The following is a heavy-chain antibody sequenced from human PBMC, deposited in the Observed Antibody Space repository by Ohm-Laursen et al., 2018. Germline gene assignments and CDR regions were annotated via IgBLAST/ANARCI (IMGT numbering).Heavy chain of an antibody. CDR1: GFTFSSYA. CDR3: ARESRGYYFDY. J-gene: IGHJ4*02. V-gene: IGHV3-23*01. Sequence: GSLRLSCAASGFTFSSYAMSWVRQAPGKGLEWVSAISGSGGSTYYADSVKGRFTISRDNAKNSLYLQMNSLRAEDTAVYYCARESRGYYFDYWGQGTLVTVSS. CDR2: ISGSGGST.